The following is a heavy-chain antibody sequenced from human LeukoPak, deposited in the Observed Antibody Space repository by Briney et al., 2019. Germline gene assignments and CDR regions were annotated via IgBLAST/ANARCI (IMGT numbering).Heavy chain of an antibody. CDR1: GFTFTSYS. D-gene: IGHD2-15*01. V-gene: IGHV1-18*01. Sequence: ASVKLSCTASGFTFTSYSISWVRQAPGKGLEWMGWISAYNGNTNYAQKLQGRVTMTTDTSTNTAYMELRSMRSDDSAVYYCASGGVVDNWFDPWGQGTLVTVSS. CDR3: ASGGVVDNWFDP. CDR2: ISAYNGNT. J-gene: IGHJ5*02.